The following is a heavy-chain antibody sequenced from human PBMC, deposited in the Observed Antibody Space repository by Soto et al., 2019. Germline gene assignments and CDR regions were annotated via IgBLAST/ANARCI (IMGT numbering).Heavy chain of an antibody. D-gene: IGHD3-3*02. J-gene: IGHJ4*02. CDR3: ARAFASNKYYFDS. CDR1: GGTFNSYI. CDR2: IIPIFGSA. V-gene: IGHV1-69*13. Sequence: SVKVSCKTSGGTFNSYIITWVRQAPGQGLEWMGGIIPIFGSADYAQKLQGRVTITADESTSTAYMELSSLRSEDTAVYYRARAFASNKYYFDSWGQGTQVTVSS.